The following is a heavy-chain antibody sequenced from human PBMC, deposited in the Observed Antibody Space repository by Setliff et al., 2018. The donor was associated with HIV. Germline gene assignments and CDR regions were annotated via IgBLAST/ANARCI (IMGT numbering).Heavy chain of an antibody. V-gene: IGHV1-69*05. CDR2: IIPIFGTA. J-gene: IGHJ3*02. D-gene: IGHD3-22*01. CDR3: GAGGYQNAFDI. CDR1: GGTFSSYA. Sequence: SVKVSCKASGGTFSSYAISWVRQAPGQGLEWMGGIIPIFGTANYAQKFQGRVTITTDESTSTAYMELRSLRSDDTAVYYCGAGGYQNAFDIWGQGTMVTVSS.